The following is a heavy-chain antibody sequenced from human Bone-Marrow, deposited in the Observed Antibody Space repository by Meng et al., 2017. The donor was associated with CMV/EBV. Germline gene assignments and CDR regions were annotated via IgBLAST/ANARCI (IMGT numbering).Heavy chain of an antibody. V-gene: IGHV1-69*05. Sequence: SVKVSCKASGGTFSSYAISWVRQAPGQGLEWMGGIIPIFGTANYAQKFQGRVTITTDESTSTAYIELSSLRSEDTAVYYCARDHSSGWRGFPDYGMDVWGQGTTVTVSS. CDR3: ARDHSSGWRGFPDYGMDV. CDR1: GGTFSSYA. D-gene: IGHD6-19*01. CDR2: IIPIFGTA. J-gene: IGHJ6*02.